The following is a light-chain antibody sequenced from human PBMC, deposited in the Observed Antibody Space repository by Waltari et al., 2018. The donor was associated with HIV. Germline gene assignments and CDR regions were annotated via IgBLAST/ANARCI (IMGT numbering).Light chain of an antibody. CDR3: QQYYTYPPT. J-gene: IGKJ1*01. V-gene: IGKV1-8*01. CDR1: QGISSY. Sequence: AIRMTQSPTPFSASTGDRVTITCRASQGISSYLAWYQQKPGKAPKLLIYGASTLQSGVPSRFSGSGYGTDFTLTINCLQSEDFATYYCQQYYTYPPTFGQGTKVEIK. CDR2: GAS.